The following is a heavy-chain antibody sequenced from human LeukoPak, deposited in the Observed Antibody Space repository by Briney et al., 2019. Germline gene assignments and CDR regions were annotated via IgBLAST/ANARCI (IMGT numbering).Heavy chain of an antibody. J-gene: IGHJ3*02. V-gene: IGHV1-8*02. CDR3: ARGPDGDYAFDI. Sequence: ASVKVSCKASGYTFTGYYMHWVRQAPGQGLEWMGWINPNSGNTGYAQKFQGRVTMTRNTSISTAYMELSSLRSEDTAVYYCARGPDGDYAFDIWGQGTMVTASS. CDR1: GYTFTGYY. CDR2: INPNSGNT. D-gene: IGHD4-17*01.